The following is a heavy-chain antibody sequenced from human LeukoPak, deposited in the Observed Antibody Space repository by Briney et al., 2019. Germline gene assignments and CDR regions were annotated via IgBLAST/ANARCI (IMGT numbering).Heavy chain of an antibody. Sequence: ARSLRLSCAAAGFTFITYCMNWVGQAPGKWLDWVAVIWSGGSNKYYADSVKGRFIISRDNSKKTLYLQMNSLRAEETAVYYCARESGDLLYFDYWGQGTLVTVSS. CDR1: GFTFITYC. J-gene: IGHJ4*02. CDR3: ARESGDLLYFDY. D-gene: IGHD1-26*01. CDR2: IWSGGSNK. V-gene: IGHV3-33*01.